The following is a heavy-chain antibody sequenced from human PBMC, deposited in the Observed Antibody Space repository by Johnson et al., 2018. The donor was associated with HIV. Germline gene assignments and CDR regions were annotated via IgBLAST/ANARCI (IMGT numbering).Heavy chain of an antibody. CDR3: ASSELATMDNAFDI. V-gene: IGHV3-23*04. J-gene: IGHJ3*02. CDR1: GFIVSINE. Sequence: VQLVESRGVLVQPGGSLRLSCAASGFIVSINEMSWVRQAPGKGLEWVSAISGSGGSTYYADSVKGRFTISRDNAKNSLFLQMNSLRTEDTAMYYCASSELATMDNAFDIWGRGTMVTVSS. CDR2: ISGSGGST. D-gene: IGHD1-14*01.